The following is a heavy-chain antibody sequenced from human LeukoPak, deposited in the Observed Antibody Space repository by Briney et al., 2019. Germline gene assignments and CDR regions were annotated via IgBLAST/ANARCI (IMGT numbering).Heavy chain of an antibody. V-gene: IGHV1-3*01. D-gene: IGHD3-10*01. CDR1: GYTFTSYL. J-gene: IGHJ4*02. Sequence: ASVKVSCKTSGYTFTSYLLHWVRLAPGQRLEWMGWINAGNGITKYSQRFQGRVTISRDTSATTAYMELSSLTSEDTAVYYCARTYYSASGSYPHWGQGTLVTVSS. CDR2: INAGNGIT. CDR3: ARTYYSASGSYPH.